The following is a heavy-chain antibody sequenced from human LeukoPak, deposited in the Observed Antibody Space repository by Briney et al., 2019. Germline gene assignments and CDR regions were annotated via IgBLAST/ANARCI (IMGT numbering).Heavy chain of an antibody. D-gene: IGHD4-17*01. CDR1: GGSINSHY. CDR2: SYWSGSA. V-gene: IGHV4-59*11. Sequence: SETLSLTCTVSGGSINSHYWSWIRQPPGKGLEWIGYSYWSGSANYNTSLKSRVTISVDTSKNQFSLNLRSVTPADAAVYYCAKSDYGDLFQYWGQGILVTVSS. CDR3: AKSDYGDLFQY. J-gene: IGHJ4*02.